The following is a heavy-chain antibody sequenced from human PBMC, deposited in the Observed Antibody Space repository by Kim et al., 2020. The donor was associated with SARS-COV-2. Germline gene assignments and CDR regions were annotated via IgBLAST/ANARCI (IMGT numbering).Heavy chain of an antibody. Sequence: GSVKGRFTISRDNSKSALYLQMNSLRAEDTAVYYCAKIPRAYYYYYGMDVWGQGTTVTVSS. J-gene: IGHJ6*02. CDR3: AKIPRAYYYYYGMDV. V-gene: IGHV3-30*02. D-gene: IGHD2-21*01.